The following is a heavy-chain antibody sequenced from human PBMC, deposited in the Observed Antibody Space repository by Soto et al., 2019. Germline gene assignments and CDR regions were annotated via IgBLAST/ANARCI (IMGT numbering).Heavy chain of an antibody. V-gene: IGHV4-39*01. J-gene: IGHJ4*02. CDR3: ASFAITMIRGDY. CDR1: GGSISSSSYY. D-gene: IGHD3-10*01. Sequence: QLQLQESGPGLVKPSETLSLTCTVSGGSISSSSYYWGWIRQPPGKGLDWIGRIYYSGSTYYNPSLRSRVTISVDTSKNQFSLKLSSVTAADTAVYYCASFAITMIRGDYWGQGTLVTVSS. CDR2: IYYSGST.